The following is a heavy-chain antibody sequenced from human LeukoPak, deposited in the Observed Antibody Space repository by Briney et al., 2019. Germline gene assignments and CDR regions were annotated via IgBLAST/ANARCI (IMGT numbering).Heavy chain of an antibody. D-gene: IGHD1-26*01. J-gene: IGHJ4*02. CDR2: FYHSGST. Sequence: ASETLSLTCAVYGGSFSGYYWGWIRQPPGKGLEWIGSFYHSGSTYYNPSLESRVTISLDTSKNQLSLKLTSVTAADTAVYYCARGVGPTTAQSTFDYWGQGALVTVSS. CDR3: ARGVGPTTAQSTFDY. CDR1: GGSFSGYY. V-gene: IGHV4-38-2*01.